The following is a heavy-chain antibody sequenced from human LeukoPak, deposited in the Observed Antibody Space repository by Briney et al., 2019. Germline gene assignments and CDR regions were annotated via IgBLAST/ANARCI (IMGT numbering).Heavy chain of an antibody. CDR2: IRSKAYGGTT. J-gene: IGHJ4*02. V-gene: IGHV3-49*04. D-gene: IGHD5-12*01. CDR1: GFTFGDYA. Sequence: PGRSLRLSCTASGFTFGDYAMSWVRQAPGKGLEWVGFIRSKAYGGTTEYAASVKGRFTISRDDSKSIAYLQMNSLKTEDTAVYYCTRKVEGGYDSAPYDYWGQGTLVTVSS. CDR3: TRKVEGGYDSAPYDY.